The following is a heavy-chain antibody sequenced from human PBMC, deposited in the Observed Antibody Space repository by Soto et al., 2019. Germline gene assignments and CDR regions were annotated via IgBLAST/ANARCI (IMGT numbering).Heavy chain of an antibody. J-gene: IGHJ1*01. V-gene: IGHV5-10-1*01. Sequence: GESLKISCKGSGYSFTSYWISWVRQMPGKGLEWMGRIDPSDSYTNYSPSFQGHVTISADKSISTAYLQWSSLKASDTAMYYCARGVPVAAGTRGESSQHGGQEPLAPVSS. CDR3: ARGVPVAAGTRGESSQH. D-gene: IGHD6-13*01. CDR1: GYSFTSYW. CDR2: IDPSDSYT.